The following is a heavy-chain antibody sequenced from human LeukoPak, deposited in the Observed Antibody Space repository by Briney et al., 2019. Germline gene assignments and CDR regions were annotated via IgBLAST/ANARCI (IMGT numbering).Heavy chain of an antibody. V-gene: IGHV3-21*01. CDR3: VKDRTTSYFDY. CDR1: GFTFSSYS. J-gene: IGHJ4*02. Sequence: GGSLRLSCAASGFTFSSYSMNWVRQAPGKGLEWVSPISSSSSYIYYADSVKGRFTISRDNSKNTLYLQMNSLRAEDTAVYYCVKDRTTSYFDYWGQGTLVTVSS. D-gene: IGHD4-17*01. CDR2: ISSSSSYI.